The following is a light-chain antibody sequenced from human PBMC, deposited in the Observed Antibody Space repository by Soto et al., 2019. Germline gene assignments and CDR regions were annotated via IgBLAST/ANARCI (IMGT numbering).Light chain of an antibody. J-gene: IGKJ5*01. CDR2: AAS. CDR3: QQFKDYPVT. Sequence: DIQMTQSPSSLSAFVGDGVTITSRASQGIGNDLSWYQQKPGKAPKLMIYAASNLQRGVPSRFSGSGSGTEFTLAISSLQPEDFATYYCQQFKDYPVTFGQGTRLEIK. V-gene: IGKV1-17*01. CDR1: QGIGND.